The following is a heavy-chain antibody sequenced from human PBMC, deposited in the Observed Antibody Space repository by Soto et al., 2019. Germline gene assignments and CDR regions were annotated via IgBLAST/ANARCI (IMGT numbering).Heavy chain of an antibody. Sequence: QVQLVQSGAEVKKPGSSVKVSCKASGGTFSSYTISWVRQAPGQGLEWMGRIIPILGIANYAQKFQGRVTITADKSTSTAYMELSSLRSEDTAVYYCVLCGLELLSFDYWGQGTLVTVSS. J-gene: IGHJ4*02. D-gene: IGHD1-7*01. CDR1: GGTFSSYT. CDR2: IIPILGIA. V-gene: IGHV1-69*02. CDR3: VLCGLELLSFDY.